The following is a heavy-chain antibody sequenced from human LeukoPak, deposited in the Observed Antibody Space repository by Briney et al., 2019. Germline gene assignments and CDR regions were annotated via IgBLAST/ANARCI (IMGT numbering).Heavy chain of an antibody. J-gene: IGHJ6*02. Sequence: PSETLSLTCTVSGGSISSYYWSWIRQPPGKGLEWIGYIYYSGSTNYNPSLKSRVTISVDTSKNQFSLKLSSVTAADTAVYYCARLIRNYGSGSYYYYYYGMGVWGQGTTVTVSS. V-gene: IGHV4-59*08. CDR2: IYYSGST. D-gene: IGHD3-10*01. CDR3: ARLIRNYGSGSYYYYYYGMGV. CDR1: GGSISSYY.